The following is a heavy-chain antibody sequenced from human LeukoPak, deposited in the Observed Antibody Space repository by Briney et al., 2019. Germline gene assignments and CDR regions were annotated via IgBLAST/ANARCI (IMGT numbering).Heavy chain of an antibody. Sequence: SVKVSCKASGGTFSSYAISCVRQAPGQGLEWMGGIIPIFGTANYAQKFQGRVTITADESTSTAYMELSSLRSEDTAVYYCAGYSSSWYYFDYWGQGTLVTVSS. CDR2: IIPIFGTA. V-gene: IGHV1-69*01. CDR1: GGTFSSYA. CDR3: AGYSSSWYYFDY. D-gene: IGHD6-13*01. J-gene: IGHJ4*02.